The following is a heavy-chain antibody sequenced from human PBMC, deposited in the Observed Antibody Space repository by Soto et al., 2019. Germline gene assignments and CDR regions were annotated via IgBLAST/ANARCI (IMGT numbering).Heavy chain of an antibody. CDR1: GFTFSSYG. D-gene: IGHD3-22*01. CDR2: IWYDGSNK. CDR3: AREEYYYDSSGRAYWFNP. V-gene: IGHV3-33*01. J-gene: IGHJ5*02. Sequence: GGSLRLSSAASGFTFSSYGMHWVRQAPAKGLEWVAVIWYDGSNKYYADSVKGRFTISRDNSKNTLYLQMNSLRAEDTAVYYCAREEYYYDSSGRAYWFNPSGQGTLVTVSS.